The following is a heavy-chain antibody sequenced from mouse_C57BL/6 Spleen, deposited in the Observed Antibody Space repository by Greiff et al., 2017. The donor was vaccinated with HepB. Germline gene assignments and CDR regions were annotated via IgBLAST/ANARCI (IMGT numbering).Heavy chain of an antibody. J-gene: IGHJ4*01. Sequence: EVQLQESGGGLVKPGGSLKLSCAASGFTFSDYGMHWVRQAPEKGLEWVAYISSGSSTIYYADTVKGRFTISRDNAKNTLFLQMTSLRSEDTAMYYCARPGDWVYAMDYWGQGTSVTVSS. CDR1: GFTFSDYG. CDR3: ARPGDWVYAMDY. D-gene: IGHD4-1*01. V-gene: IGHV5-17*01. CDR2: ISSGSSTI.